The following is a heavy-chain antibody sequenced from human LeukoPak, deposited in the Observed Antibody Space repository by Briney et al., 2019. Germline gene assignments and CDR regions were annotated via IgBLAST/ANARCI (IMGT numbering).Heavy chain of an antibody. Sequence: ASVKVSCKASGYTFTSYGISWVRQAPGQGLEWMGWISAYNGNTNYAQKLQGRVTMTTDTPTSTAYMELRSLRSDDTAVYYCAGERAEYYYDSSGSRGFDPWGQGTLVTVSS. J-gene: IGHJ5*02. CDR2: ISAYNGNT. CDR1: GYTFTSYG. CDR3: AGERAEYYYDSSGSRGFDP. V-gene: IGHV1-18*01. D-gene: IGHD3-22*01.